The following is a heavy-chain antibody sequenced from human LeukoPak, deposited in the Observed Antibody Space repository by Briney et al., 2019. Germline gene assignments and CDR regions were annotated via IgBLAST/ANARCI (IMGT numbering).Heavy chain of an antibody. CDR1: GYTFTSYA. J-gene: IGHJ6*03. CDR2: INTNTGNP. CDR3: ARERNDCYGSSGCVGDSYMDV. Sequence: ASVKVSCKASGYTFTSYAMNWVRQTPGQGLEWMGWINTNTGNPTYAQGFTGQFVFSLDTSVSTAYLQISSLKADDTAVYYCARERNDCYGSSGCVGDSYMDVWGKGTTVTVSS. D-gene: IGHD3-22*01. V-gene: IGHV7-4-1*02.